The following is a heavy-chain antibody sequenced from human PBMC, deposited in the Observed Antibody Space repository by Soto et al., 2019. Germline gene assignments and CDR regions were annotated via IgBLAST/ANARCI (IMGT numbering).Heavy chain of an antibody. V-gene: IGHV1-3*01. J-gene: IGHJ2*01. CDR2: INAGNGNT. Sequence: GASVKVSCKASGYTFTSYAMPWVRQAPGQRLEWMGWINAGNGNTKYSQKFQGRVTITRDTSASTAYMELSSLRSEDTAVYYCATSGMRKWLLMGNWYFDLWGRGTLVTVSS. CDR1: GYTFTSYA. D-gene: IGHD5-12*01. CDR3: ATSGMRKWLLMGNWYFDL.